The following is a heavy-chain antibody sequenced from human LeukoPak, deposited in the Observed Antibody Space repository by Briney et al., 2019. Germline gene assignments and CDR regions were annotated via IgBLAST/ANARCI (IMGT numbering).Heavy chain of an antibody. Sequence: SVKVSCKASGGTFSSYAISWVRQAPGQGLEWMGGIIPIFGTANYAQKFQGRVTITTDESTSTAYMELSSLRSEDTAVYYCARVSFVPYDSSGYYYYGMDVWGQGTTVTVSS. CDR2: IIPIFGTA. CDR3: ARVSFVPYDSSGYYYYGMDV. D-gene: IGHD3-22*01. J-gene: IGHJ6*02. V-gene: IGHV1-69*05. CDR1: GGTFSSYA.